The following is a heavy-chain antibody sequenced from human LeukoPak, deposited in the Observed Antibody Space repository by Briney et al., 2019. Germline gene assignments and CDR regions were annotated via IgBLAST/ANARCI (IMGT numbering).Heavy chain of an antibody. V-gene: IGHV1-24*01. Sequence: ASVTVSCKVSGYTLTELSMHWVRQAPGKGLEWMGGFDPEDGETIYAQKFQGRVTMTEDTSTDTAYMELSSLRSEDTAVYYCVVAATPYYYYYGMDVWGQGTTVTVSS. CDR3: VVAATPYYYYYGMDV. CDR1: GYTLTELS. CDR2: FDPEDGET. J-gene: IGHJ6*02. D-gene: IGHD2-15*01.